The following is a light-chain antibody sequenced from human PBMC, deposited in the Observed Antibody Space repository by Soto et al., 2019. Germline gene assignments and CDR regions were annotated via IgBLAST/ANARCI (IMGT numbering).Light chain of an antibody. V-gene: IGKV1-9*01. CDR1: QGISSY. J-gene: IGKJ5*01. Sequence: DIQLTQSPSFLSASVGDRVTIPCRASQGISSYLAWYQQKPGKAPKXLIYAASTLQSGVPLRFSGSGSGTSFTLTISSLQPEDFATYYCQQLLSYPITFGQGTRLEIK. CDR3: QQLLSYPIT. CDR2: AAS.